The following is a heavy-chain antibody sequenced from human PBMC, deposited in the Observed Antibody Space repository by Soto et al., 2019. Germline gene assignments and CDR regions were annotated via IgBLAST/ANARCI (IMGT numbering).Heavy chain of an antibody. CDR3: ALSGVGAALQSDYGMDV. CDR1: GYTFTSYA. J-gene: IGHJ6*02. CDR2: INAGNGNT. Sequence: GASVKVSCKASGYTFTSYAMHWVRQAPGQRLEWMGWINAGNGNTKYSQKFQGRVTITRDTSASTAYMELSSLRSEDTAVYYCALSGVGAALQSDYGMDVWGQGTTVTVSS. V-gene: IGHV1-3*01. D-gene: IGHD3-3*01.